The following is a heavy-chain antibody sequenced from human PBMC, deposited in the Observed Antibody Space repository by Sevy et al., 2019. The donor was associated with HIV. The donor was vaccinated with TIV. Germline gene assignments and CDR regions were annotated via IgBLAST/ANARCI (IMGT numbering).Heavy chain of an antibody. J-gene: IGHJ4*02. CDR2: ISNSGGTT. V-gene: IGHV3-11*04. Sequence: GGSLRLSCAASGFTFSDYYMSWIRQAPGKGLEWVSYISNSGGTTYYADSVKGRFTISRDNAKNSLYLQMNSLRAEDTAGVFCWGGTGWWVDFWGQGTLVTVSS. D-gene: IGHD2-2*01. CDR1: GFTFSDYY. CDR3: WGGTGWWVDF.